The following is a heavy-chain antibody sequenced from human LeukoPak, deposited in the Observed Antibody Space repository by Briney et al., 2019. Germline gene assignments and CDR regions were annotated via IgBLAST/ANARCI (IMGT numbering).Heavy chain of an antibody. CDR1: GFTFSSYA. D-gene: IGHD3-22*01. V-gene: IGHV3-23*01. CDR2: ISGSGGGT. Sequence: GGSLRLSCAASGFTFSSYAMSWVRQAPGKGLEWVSAISGSGGGTYYADSVKGRFTISRDNSKNTLYLQMNSLRAEDTAVYYCAKDESAYYYDSSGYIECWGQGTLVTVSS. J-gene: IGHJ4*02. CDR3: AKDESAYYYDSSGYIEC.